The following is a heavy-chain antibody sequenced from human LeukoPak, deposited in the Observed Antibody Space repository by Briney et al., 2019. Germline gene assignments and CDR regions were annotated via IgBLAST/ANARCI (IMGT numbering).Heavy chain of an antibody. J-gene: IGHJ4*02. D-gene: IGHD3-22*01. V-gene: IGHV4-34*01. CDR2: INHSGST. CDR1: GGSFSGYY. CDR3: ARGGSFSGYYLDYFDY. Sequence: PSETLSLTCAVYGGSFSGYYWSWIRQPPGKGLEWIGEINHSGSTNYNPSLKSRVTISVDTSKNQFSLKLSSVTAADTAVYYCARGGSFSGYYLDYFDYWGQGTLVTVSS.